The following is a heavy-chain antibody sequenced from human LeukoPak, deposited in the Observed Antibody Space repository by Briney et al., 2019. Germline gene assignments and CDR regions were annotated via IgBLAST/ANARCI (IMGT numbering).Heavy chain of an antibody. CDR1: GFSFSTYG. CDR3: VKGGSGTFYAPRTFEY. CDR2: SRYDGKDE. J-gene: IGHJ4*02. D-gene: IGHD3-10*01. Sequence: GGSLRVSCAASGFSFSTYGMHWVRQAPGKGPEWVAFSRYDGKDEYYADSMKGRFTISRDNSQKTLFLQMNRLRPEDTAVYYCVKGGSGTFYAPRTFEYWGQGTLVTVSS. V-gene: IGHV3-30*02.